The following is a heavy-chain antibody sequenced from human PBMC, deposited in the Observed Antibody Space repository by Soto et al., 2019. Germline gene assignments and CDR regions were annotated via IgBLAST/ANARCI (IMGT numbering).Heavy chain of an antibody. CDR2: ISSTTNYI. Sequence: PGGSLRLSCAASGFTFTRYSMNWVRQAPGKGLEWVSSISSTTNYIYYGDSMKGRFTISRDNAKNSLYLEMNSLRSQDTAVYYCARGSPGPVDHWGQGTQVTVSS. CDR1: GFTFTRYS. CDR3: ARGSPGPVDH. J-gene: IGHJ4*02. D-gene: IGHD3-10*01. V-gene: IGHV3-21*04.